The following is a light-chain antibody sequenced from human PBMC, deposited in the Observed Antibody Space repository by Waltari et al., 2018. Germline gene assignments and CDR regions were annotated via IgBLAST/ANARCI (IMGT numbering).Light chain of an antibody. V-gene: IGLV2-14*03. Sequence: QSALTKPASVPGSPGQSITISCTGTTTDVGAYNYVSWYQQHPGKAPKLIIYDVTNRPSGVSNRFSGSKSGNTASRSISGLQAEDEANYYCSSYTTTSTLFGGGTKLTVL. CDR1: TTDVGAYNY. J-gene: IGLJ2*01. CDR3: SSYTTTSTL. CDR2: DVT.